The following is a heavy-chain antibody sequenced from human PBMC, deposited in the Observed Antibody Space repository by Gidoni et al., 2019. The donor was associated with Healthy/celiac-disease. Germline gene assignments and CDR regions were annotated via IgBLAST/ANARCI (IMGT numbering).Heavy chain of an antibody. D-gene: IGHD1-26*01. CDR3: AKDVGGYFDL. J-gene: IGHJ2*01. V-gene: IGHV3-9*01. Sequence: ELQLVESGGGLVQPGRSLRLSCAASGLPFDDYSMHWVRHAPGKGLGCVSGISWNSGRIGYADSVKVRFTISRDNAKNSLYLQMNSLRAEDTALYYCAKDVGGYFDLWGRGTLVTVSS. CDR1: GLPFDDYS. CDR2: ISWNSGRI.